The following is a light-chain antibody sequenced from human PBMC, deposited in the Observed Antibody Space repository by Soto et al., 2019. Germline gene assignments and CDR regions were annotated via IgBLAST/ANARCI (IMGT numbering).Light chain of an antibody. CDR3: QQYYSDPPT. Sequence: DIVMTQSPDSLTVSRGERAAVNCKSGHSVLYSSNNKNYLAWYQQRPGQPPKLLIYWASTRESGVPERFSGSGSGTDFTLTITNLQAEDVAVYYCQQYYSDPPTFGQGTKLEIK. J-gene: IGKJ2*01. V-gene: IGKV4-1*01. CDR2: WAS. CDR1: HSVLYSSNNKNY.